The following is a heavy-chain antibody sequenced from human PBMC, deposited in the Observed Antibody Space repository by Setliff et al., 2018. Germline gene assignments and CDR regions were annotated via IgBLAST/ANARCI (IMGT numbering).Heavy chain of an antibody. V-gene: IGHV4-61*02. J-gene: IGHJ6*02. CDR1: GGSMSSGPNY. CDR2: VYSSVYSSGIT. Sequence: SETLSLTCTVSGGSMSSGPNYWSWIRQPAGRGLEWVGRVYSSVYSSGITSYNPSLKSRVPVSLDTSKNQFSLKLTSVTAADTAVYYCARDQWVRSPPRYFSYSMDVWGQGTTVTVSS. D-gene: IGHD5-12*01. CDR3: ARDQWVRSPPRYFSYSMDV.